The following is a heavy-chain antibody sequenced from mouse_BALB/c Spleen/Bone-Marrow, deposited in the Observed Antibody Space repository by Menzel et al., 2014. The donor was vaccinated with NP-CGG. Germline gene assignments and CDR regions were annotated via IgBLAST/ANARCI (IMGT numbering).Heavy chain of an antibody. J-gene: IGHJ1*01. CDR3: ARIYYDSHWYFDV. CDR1: GDSITSGY. D-gene: IGHD2-4*01. CDR2: ISYSGST. V-gene: IGHV3-8*02. Sequence: EVQLQQSGPSLVKPSQTLSLPCSVTGDSITSGYRNWIRKFPGNKLEYMGYISYSGSTYYNPSLKSRISITRDTSKNQYYLQLNSVTTEDTATYYCARIYYDSHWYFDVWGAGTTVTVSS.